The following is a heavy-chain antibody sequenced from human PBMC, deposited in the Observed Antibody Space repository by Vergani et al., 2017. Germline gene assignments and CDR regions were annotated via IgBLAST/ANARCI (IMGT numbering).Heavy chain of an antibody. CDR2: ISPDGFST. J-gene: IGHJ4*02. V-gene: IGHV1-46*03. CDR3: SREPPLTGFFDY. D-gene: IGHD3-9*01. Sequence: QVQLVQSGAEVGKPGASVKISCKASGYLFTAYYIHWVRQAPEQGLEWVGVISPDGFSTFYAQKFQGRVTITRDTSTSTVYVEVTSLRSDDTAVYYCSREPPLTGFFDYWGQGTLVTVSS. CDR1: GYLFTAYY.